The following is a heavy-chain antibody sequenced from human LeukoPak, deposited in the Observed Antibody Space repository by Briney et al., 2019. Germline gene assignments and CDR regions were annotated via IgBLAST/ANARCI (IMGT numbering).Heavy chain of an antibody. CDR1: GFTFGDYY. CDR2: ISGTSSFT. CDR3: ARGREARN. Sequence: GGSLRLSCAASGFTFGDYYMTWIRQAPGKGLECISYISGTSSFTNYADSVRGRFTISRDNAKNSLYLQMNSLRAEDTAVYYCARGREARNWGQGILVTVSS. V-gene: IGHV3-11*05. J-gene: IGHJ4*02.